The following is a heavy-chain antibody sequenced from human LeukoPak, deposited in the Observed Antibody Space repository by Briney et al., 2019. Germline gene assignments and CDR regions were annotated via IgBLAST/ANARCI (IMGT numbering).Heavy chain of an antibody. D-gene: IGHD2-15*01. V-gene: IGHV4-59*01. J-gene: IGHJ6*03. CDR2: IYYSGST. Sequence: PSETLSLTCTVSGGSISSYYWSWIRQPPGKGLEWIGYIYYSGSTNYNPSLKSRVTISVDTSKNQFSLKLSSVTAADTAVYYCARGASYCSGGSCYQYYYYMDVWGKGTTVTISS. CDR1: GGSISSYY. CDR3: ARGASYCSGGSCYQYYYYMDV.